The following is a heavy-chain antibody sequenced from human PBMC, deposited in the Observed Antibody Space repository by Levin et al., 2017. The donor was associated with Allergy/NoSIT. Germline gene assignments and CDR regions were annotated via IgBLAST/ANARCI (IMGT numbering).Heavy chain of an antibody. CDR1: GFTFSSYD. Sequence: GGSLRLSCAASGFTFSSYDMSWVRQAPGKGLEWVSAVGHSGGSTYYADSVKGRFTISRDNSKNTLYLQMSSLRAEDTALYYCAKGWGSSWSRAAYFDYWGQGALVTVSS. CDR2: VGHSGGST. J-gene: IGHJ4*02. D-gene: IGHD6-13*01. CDR3: AKGWGSSWSRAAYFDY. V-gene: IGHV3-23*01.